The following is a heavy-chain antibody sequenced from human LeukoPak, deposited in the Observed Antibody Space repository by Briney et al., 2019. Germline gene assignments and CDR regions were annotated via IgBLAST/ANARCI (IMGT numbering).Heavy chain of an antibody. CDR1: GYIFTGYY. V-gene: IGHV1-2*02. J-gene: IGHJ4*02. D-gene: IGHD3-16*02. Sequence: ASVKVSCKASGYIFTGYYMHWVRQAPGQGLEWMGWINPNSGDTNYAQKFQGRVTMTRDTPISTAYMELSRLRSDDTAVYYCARAYYDYVWGSYRRPFDYWGQGTLVTVSS. CDR3: ARAYYDYVWGSYRRPFDY. CDR2: INPNSGDT.